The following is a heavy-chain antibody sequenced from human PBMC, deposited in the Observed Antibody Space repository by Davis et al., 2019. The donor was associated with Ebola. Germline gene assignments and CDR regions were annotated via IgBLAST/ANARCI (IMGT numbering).Heavy chain of an antibody. J-gene: IGHJ6*02. CDR3: ARARDMATIGDYAMDV. D-gene: IGHD5-24*01. CDR1: GGTSISYT. Sequence: AASVKVSCKASGGTSISYTISWVRLAPAQGLEWTGRIIPMLGLANYAQKFQGRVTITADISTTAYMELSSLRSEETAVYYCARARDMATIGDYAMDVWGQGTTVTVSS. V-gene: IGHV1-69*02. CDR2: IIPMLGLA.